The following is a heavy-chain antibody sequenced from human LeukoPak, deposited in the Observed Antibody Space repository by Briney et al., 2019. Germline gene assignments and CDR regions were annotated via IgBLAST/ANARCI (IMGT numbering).Heavy chain of an antibody. CDR3: ARDGGLVTAIGLFDY. D-gene: IGHD2-21*02. CDR1: GFTFSSYS. V-gene: IGHV3-21*01. CDR2: ISSSSSYI. Sequence: PGGSLRLSCAASGFTFSSYSMNWVRQAPGKGLEWVSSISSSSSYIYYADSVKGRFTISRDDAKNSLYLQMNSLRAEDTAVYYCARDGGLVTAIGLFDYWGQGTLVTVSS. J-gene: IGHJ4*02.